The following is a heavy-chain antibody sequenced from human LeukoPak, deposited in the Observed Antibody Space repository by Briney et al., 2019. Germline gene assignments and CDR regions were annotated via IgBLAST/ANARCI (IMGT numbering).Heavy chain of an antibody. Sequence: PSETLSLTCAVSGGSISSGGYSWSWIRQPPGKGLEWIGYIYHSGSTYYNPSLKSRVSISLDRSKNQFSLRLNSVTAADTAVYYCARDSSGFVDYWGRGTLVTVSS. V-gene: IGHV4-30-2*01. CDR3: ARDSSGFVDY. CDR1: GGSISSGGYS. J-gene: IGHJ4*02. D-gene: IGHD3-22*01. CDR2: IYHSGST.